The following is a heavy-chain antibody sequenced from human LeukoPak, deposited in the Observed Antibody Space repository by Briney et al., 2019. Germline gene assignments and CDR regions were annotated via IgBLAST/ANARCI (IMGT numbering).Heavy chain of an antibody. CDR1: GYYISSGYC. Sequence: SETLSLTCTVSGYYISSGYCWGWIRQPPGKGLEWIGSIYHSGSTYYNPSLKSRVTISVDPSKNQFSLKLSSVTAADTAVYYCASPRGYSSSWYYPEFDYWGQGTLVAVSS. CDR2: IYHSGST. V-gene: IGHV4-38-2*02. D-gene: IGHD6-13*01. CDR3: ASPRGYSSSWYYPEFDY. J-gene: IGHJ4*02.